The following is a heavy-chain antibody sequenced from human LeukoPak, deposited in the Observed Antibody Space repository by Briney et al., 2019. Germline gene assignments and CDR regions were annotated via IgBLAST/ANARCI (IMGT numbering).Heavy chain of an antibody. CDR2: IYPGDSDT. V-gene: IGHV5-51*01. CDR3: ARSAFYGSGTTYYYGMDV. J-gene: IGHJ6*02. Sequence: GESLKISCKGSGYRFTSYWIGWVRQMPGKGLEWMGIIYPGDSDTRYRPSFQGQVTISADKSISTAYLQWSSLKASDTAMYYCARSAFYGSGTTYYYGMDVWAKGPRSPSP. CDR1: GYRFTSYW. D-gene: IGHD3-10*01.